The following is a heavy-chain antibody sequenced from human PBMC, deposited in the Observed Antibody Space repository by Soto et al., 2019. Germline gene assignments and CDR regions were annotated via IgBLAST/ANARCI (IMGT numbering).Heavy chain of an antibody. Sequence: VQLVQSGAEVKKTGSSVKVSCKASGGTFNKFAFSWVRQAPGQGFEWRGGLIPVFRSANYAQRFRGRITITADEYTSTVYLYLNDLRSDDTAVYYGARRYCASDNCPLFYYFVDLWGLGTTVTVSS. J-gene: IGHJ6*02. CDR3: ARRYCASDNCPLFYYFVDL. CDR2: LIPVFRSA. D-gene: IGHD2-21*02. CDR1: GGTFNKFA. V-gene: IGHV1-69*01.